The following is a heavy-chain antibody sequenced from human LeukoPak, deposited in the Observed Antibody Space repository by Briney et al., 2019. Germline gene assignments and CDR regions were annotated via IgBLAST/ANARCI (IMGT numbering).Heavy chain of an antibody. CDR3: ARRGYCSGGSCFDDAFDI. J-gene: IGHJ3*02. V-gene: IGHV1-18*01. Sequence: EASVKVSCKASGYTFTSYGISWVRQAPGQGLEWMGWISAYNGNTNYAQKLQGRVTVTTDTSTSTAYMELRSLRSDDTAVYYCARRGYCSGGSCFDDAFDIWGQGTMVTVSS. D-gene: IGHD2-15*01. CDR2: ISAYNGNT. CDR1: GYTFTSYG.